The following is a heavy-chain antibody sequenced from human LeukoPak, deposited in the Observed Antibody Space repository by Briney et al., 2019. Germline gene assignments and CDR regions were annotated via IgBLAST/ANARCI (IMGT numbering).Heavy chain of an antibody. CDR1: GFTFSNYW. Sequence: GVSLRLSCAASGFTFSNYWMHWVRQDPGKGLVWVSFINPDGSTTNYADSVKGRFTISRDNAKNALYLQMNRLRAEDTAVYYCAKDLHYGSADYWGQGTLVTVSS. J-gene: IGHJ4*02. CDR3: AKDLHYGSADY. CDR2: INPDGSTT. V-gene: IGHV3-74*01. D-gene: IGHD3-10*01.